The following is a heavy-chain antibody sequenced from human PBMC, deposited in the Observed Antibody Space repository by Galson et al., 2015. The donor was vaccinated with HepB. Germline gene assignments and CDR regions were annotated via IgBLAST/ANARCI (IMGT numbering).Heavy chain of an antibody. D-gene: IGHD3-10*01. Sequence: LSLTCAVSGDSISSDSWWSWVRQPPGEGPEWIGEIYHSGGTNYRPSLKSRVTISVDKSKNLFSLKLTFVTAADTAVYYCARAKEGRGYFDYWGQGTLVTVSS. CDR2: IYHSGGT. CDR1: GDSISSDSW. J-gene: IGHJ4*02. CDR3: ARAKEGRGYFDY. V-gene: IGHV4-4*02.